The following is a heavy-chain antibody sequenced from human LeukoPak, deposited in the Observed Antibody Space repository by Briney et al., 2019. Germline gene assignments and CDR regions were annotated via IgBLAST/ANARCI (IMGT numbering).Heavy chain of an antibody. D-gene: IGHD6-13*01. CDR3: ARAPFESSWYYFDY. CDR1: GASISNYY. CDR2: IYYSGST. Sequence: SETLSLTCTVSGASISNYYCSWIRQSPGKGLEWIGYIYYSGSTNYNPSLKSRVTISVDTSKNQFSLKLSSVTAADTAVYYRARAPFESSWYYFDYWGQGTLVTVSS. V-gene: IGHV4-59*01. J-gene: IGHJ4*02.